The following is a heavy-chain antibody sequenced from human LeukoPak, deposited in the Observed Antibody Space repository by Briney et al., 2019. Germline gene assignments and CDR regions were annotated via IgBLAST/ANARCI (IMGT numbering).Heavy chain of an antibody. CDR2: IYYSGST. D-gene: IGHD3-22*01. CDR3: ARGGSITNDDSSGYYYYYYYYMDV. J-gene: IGHJ6*03. CDR1: GGSISSYY. V-gene: IGHV4-59*01. Sequence: SETLSLTCTASGGSISSYYWSWIRQPPGKGLEWIGYIYYSGSTNYNPSLTSRVTISVDTSKSQFSLKLSSVTAADTAVYYCARGGSITNDDSSGYYYYYYYYMDVWGKGTTVTVSS.